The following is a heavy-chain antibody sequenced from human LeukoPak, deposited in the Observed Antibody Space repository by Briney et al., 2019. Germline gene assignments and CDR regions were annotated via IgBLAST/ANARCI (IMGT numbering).Heavy chain of an antibody. CDR1: GGTFSSYA. CDR2: IIPIFGIA. J-gene: IGHJ4*02. CDR3: ARGYSSGWYNY. Sequence: ASVKVSCKASGGTFSSYAISWVRQAPGQGLVWMGRIIPIFGIANYAQKFQGRVTITADKSTSTAYMELSSLRSEDTAVYYCARGYSSGWYNYWGQGTLVTVSS. D-gene: IGHD6-19*01. V-gene: IGHV1-69*04.